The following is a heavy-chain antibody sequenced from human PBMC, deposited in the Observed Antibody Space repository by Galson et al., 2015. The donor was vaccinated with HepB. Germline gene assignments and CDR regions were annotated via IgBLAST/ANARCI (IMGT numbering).Heavy chain of an antibody. CDR3: ARGDPTTVTQLNYFDY. CDR2: INHSGST. Sequence: SETLSLTCAVYGGSFSGYYWSWIRQPPGKGLEWIGEINHSGSTNYNPSLKSRVTISVDTSKNQFSLKLSSVTAADTAVYYCARGDPTTVTQLNYFDYWGQGTLVTVSS. V-gene: IGHV4-34*01. CDR1: GGSFSGYY. J-gene: IGHJ4*02. D-gene: IGHD4-17*01.